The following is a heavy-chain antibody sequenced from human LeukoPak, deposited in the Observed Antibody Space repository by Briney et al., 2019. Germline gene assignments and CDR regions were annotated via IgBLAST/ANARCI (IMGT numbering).Heavy chain of an antibody. V-gene: IGHV4-34*01. CDR3: ARGGYFSGTSCYEFDY. D-gene: IGHD2-2*01. CDR2: INHSGST. Sequence: SETLSLTCAVSGGSFSGYYWSWIRQPPGKGLEWIGEINHSGSTNYNPSLKSRVTISVDTSKNQFSLKLSSVTAADTAVYYCARGGYFSGTSCYEFDYWGEGTLVTVSS. CDR1: GGSFSGYY. J-gene: IGHJ4*02.